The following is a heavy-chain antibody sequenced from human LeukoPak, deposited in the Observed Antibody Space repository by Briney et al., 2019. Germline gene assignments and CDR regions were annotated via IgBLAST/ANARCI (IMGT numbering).Heavy chain of an antibody. CDR3: ARGVYYDSSGYYSDY. V-gene: IGHV1-2*02. CDR2: VNPNSGAT. J-gene: IGHJ4*02. D-gene: IGHD3-22*01. CDR1: GYTFIAYH. Sequence: ASVKVSCKASGYTFIAYHMHWVRQAPGQGLEWMGWVNPNSGATNYAQKFQGRVTMTRDTSLSTVYVELTWLTSDDTAVYYCARGVYYDSSGYYSDYWGQGTLVTVSS.